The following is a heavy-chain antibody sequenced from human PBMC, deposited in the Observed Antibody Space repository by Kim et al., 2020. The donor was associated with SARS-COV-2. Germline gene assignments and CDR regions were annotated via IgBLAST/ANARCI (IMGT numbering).Heavy chain of an antibody. V-gene: IGHV3-21*01. CDR2: ISSSSSYI. Sequence: GGSLRLSCAASGFTFSSYSMNWVRQAPGKGLEWVSSISSSSSYIYYADSVKGRFTISRDNAKNSLYLQMNSLRAEDTAVYYCAVYYYDSSGYYYGGAHDAFDIWGQGTMVTVSS. CDR1: GFTFSSYS. D-gene: IGHD3-22*01. CDR3: AVYYYDSSGYYYGGAHDAFDI. J-gene: IGHJ3*02.